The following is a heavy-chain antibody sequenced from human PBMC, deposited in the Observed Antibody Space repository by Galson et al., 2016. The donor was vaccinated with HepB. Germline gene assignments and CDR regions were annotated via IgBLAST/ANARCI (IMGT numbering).Heavy chain of an antibody. CDR3: ARDISAVNRVGYYGMDV. J-gene: IGHJ6*02. CDR1: GESVINDRYF. Sequence: TLSLTCIVSGESVINDRYFWSWIRQHPGKGLEWIGYIYYTGRAYYNPSLKTRIVISVATSKNQFSLKLSSVTAADTGVYYCARDISAVNRVGYYGMDVWGQGTTVTV. D-gene: IGHD6-13*01. V-gene: IGHV4-31*03. CDR2: IYYTGRA.